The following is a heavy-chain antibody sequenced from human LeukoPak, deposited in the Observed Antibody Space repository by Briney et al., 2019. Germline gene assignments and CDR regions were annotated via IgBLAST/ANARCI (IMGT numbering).Heavy chain of an antibody. D-gene: IGHD3-10*01. J-gene: IGHJ4*02. V-gene: IGHV3-66*01. CDR3: ARADTYYYGSGSSWDY. CDR1: GFXVSNNY. Sequence: GGSLRLSCAASGFXVSNNYMSWVRQAPGKGLEWVSVIYSGGSTYYADSVKGRFTISRDNSKNTLYLQINSLTAEDTAVYYCARADTYYYGSGSSWDYWGQGTLVTVSS. CDR2: IYSGGST.